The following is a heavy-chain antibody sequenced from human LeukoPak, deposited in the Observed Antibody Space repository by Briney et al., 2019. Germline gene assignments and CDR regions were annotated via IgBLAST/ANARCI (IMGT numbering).Heavy chain of an antibody. CDR1: GFTFDDYA. J-gene: IGHJ4*02. CDR3: AKDKVTVAGGLDY. CDR2: ISWNSGSI. V-gene: IGHV3-9*01. Sequence: GGSLRLSCAASGFTFDDYAMHWVRQAPGKGLEWVSGISWNSGSIGYADSVKGRFTISRDNAKNSLYLQMNSLRAEDTALYYCAKDKVTVAGGLDYWGQGTLVTVSS. D-gene: IGHD6-19*01.